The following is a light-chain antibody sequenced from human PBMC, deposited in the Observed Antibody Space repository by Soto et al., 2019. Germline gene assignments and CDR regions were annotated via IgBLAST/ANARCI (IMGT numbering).Light chain of an antibody. CDR2: DAS. CDR1: QTISRF. V-gene: IGKV1-39*01. J-gene: IGKJ2*01. CDR3: QQSFSTPQT. Sequence: DIQMTPSPSSLSASVGDRVCITCRASQTISRFLNWYQQKPGKAPKFLIYDASHLQSGVPSRFNGSGSGTEFTLTISSLQPEDFATYYCQQSFSTPQTFGQGTKVDSK.